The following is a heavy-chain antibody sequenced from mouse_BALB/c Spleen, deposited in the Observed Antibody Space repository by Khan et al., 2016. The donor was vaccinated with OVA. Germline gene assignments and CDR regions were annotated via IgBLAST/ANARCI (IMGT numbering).Heavy chain of an antibody. Sequence: GQRQEEGPGMVAHIKSMSIKCTVSGFSLNGFGINWVRQPPGKGLEWLGMIWGDGSTYYNSALKSRLSISKDNSKSQVFLKMNSLQTDDTARYYCARELRLGGFAYWGQGTLVTVSA. CDR2: IWGDGST. CDR3: ARELRLGGFAY. J-gene: IGHJ3*01. CDR1: GFSLNGFG. D-gene: IGHD1-2*01. V-gene: IGHV2-6-7*01.